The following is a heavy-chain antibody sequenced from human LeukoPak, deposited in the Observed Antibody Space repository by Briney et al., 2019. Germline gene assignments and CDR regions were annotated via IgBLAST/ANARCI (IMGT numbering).Heavy chain of an antibody. CDR3: ASPPITQVVTQYFQH. D-gene: IGHD3-22*01. J-gene: IGHJ1*01. CDR1: GGTFSSYA. CDR2: IIPIFGTA. V-gene: IGHV1-69*13. Sequence: SVKVSCKASGGTFSSYAISWVRQAPGQGLEWMGGIIPIFGTANYAQKFQGRVTITADESASTAYMELSSLRSEDTAVYYCASPPITQVVTQYFQHWGQGTLVTISS.